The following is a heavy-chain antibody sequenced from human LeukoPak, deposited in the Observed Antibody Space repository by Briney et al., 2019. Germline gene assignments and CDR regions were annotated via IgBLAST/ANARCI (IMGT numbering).Heavy chain of an antibody. J-gene: IGHJ4*02. CDR1: GFTVSSNY. CDR3: AGTTEYYFDS. Sequence: GGSLRLSCAASGFTVSSNYMSWVRQAPGKGLEWVSLLYTSGSTYYTDSVKGRFTISRDSFKNTVYLQMNDLRGEDTAVYYCAGTTEYYFDSWGQEALVSVS. CDR2: LYTSGST. D-gene: IGHD2/OR15-2a*01. V-gene: IGHV3-66*01.